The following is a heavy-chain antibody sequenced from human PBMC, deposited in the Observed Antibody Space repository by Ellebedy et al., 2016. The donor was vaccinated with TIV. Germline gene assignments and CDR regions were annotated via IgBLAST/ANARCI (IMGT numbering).Heavy chain of an antibody. CDR2: IYYSGST. Sequence: SETLSLTCTVSGGSISSGDYYWSWIRQPPGKGLEWIGYIYYSGSTYYNPSLKSRVTISVDTSRNQFSLKLSSVTAADTAVYYCARVLLGVTPDYWGQGTLVTVSS. J-gene: IGHJ4*02. CDR1: GGSISSGDYY. CDR3: ARVLLGVTPDY. D-gene: IGHD1-26*01. V-gene: IGHV4-30-4*01.